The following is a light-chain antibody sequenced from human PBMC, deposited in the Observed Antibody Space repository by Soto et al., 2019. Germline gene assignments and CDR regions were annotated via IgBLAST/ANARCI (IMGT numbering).Light chain of an antibody. CDR1: QSVSNNY. CDR3: QQYSGLWT. J-gene: IGKJ1*01. V-gene: IGKV3-20*01. Sequence: EIVLTQSPGTLSLSPGERATLSCRTSQSVSNNYLAWYQQKPGQAPRLLIYGASSRATGIPDRFSGSGSGTDFTLSISRLEPEDFAVYYCQQYSGLWTFGQGTKVEIK. CDR2: GAS.